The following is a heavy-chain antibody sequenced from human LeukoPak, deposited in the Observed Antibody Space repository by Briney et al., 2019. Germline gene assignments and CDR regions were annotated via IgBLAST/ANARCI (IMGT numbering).Heavy chain of an antibody. J-gene: IGHJ4*02. CDR3: ARGYSLYYYYGSGSVFDY. D-gene: IGHD3-10*01. Sequence: GASVKVSCKTSGYLFTTYGINWVRQATGQGLEWMGWMNPNSGNTGYAQKFQGRVTITRNTSISTAYMELSSLRSEDTAVYYCARGYSLYYYYGSGSVFDYWGQGTLVTVSS. CDR1: GYLFTTYG. CDR2: MNPNSGNT. V-gene: IGHV1-8*03.